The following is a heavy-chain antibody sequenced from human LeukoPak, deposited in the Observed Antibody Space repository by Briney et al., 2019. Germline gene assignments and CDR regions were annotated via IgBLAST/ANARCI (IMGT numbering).Heavy chain of an antibody. CDR3: AKGRDKYQLLSKNWFDP. Sequence: GGSLRLSCAAPGFTFDDYAMHWVRHAPGKGLEWVSGISWNSGSIGYADSVKGRFTISRDNAKNSLYLQMNSLRAEDTALYYCAKGRDKYQLLSKNWFDPWGQGTLVTVSS. CDR2: ISWNSGSI. J-gene: IGHJ5*02. CDR1: GFTFDDYA. V-gene: IGHV3-9*01. D-gene: IGHD2-2*01.